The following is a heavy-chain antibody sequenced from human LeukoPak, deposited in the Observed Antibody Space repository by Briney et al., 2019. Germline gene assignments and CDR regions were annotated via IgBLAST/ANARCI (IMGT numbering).Heavy chain of an antibody. CDR1: DDSISDYY. CDR2: IHNSGTS. V-gene: IGHV4-59*01. J-gene: IGHJ6*02. D-gene: IGHD2-2*01. CDR3: ARLHLVPAAMYTYYYYYGMDV. Sequence: SETLSLTCTVSDDSISDYYRGWIRQPPGKGLEWIGYIHNSGTSTYNLSLKSRVTISADTSKNQFSLKLSSVTAADTAVYYCARLHLVPAAMYTYYYYYGMDVWGQGTTVTVSS.